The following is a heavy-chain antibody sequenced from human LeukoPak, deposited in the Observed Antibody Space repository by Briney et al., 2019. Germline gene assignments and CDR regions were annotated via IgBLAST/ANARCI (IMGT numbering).Heavy chain of an antibody. CDR2: IWYDGSNK. CDR3: ARDFYSSWYPVYYGMDV. CDR1: GFTFSSYG. J-gene: IGHJ6*04. Sequence: GRSPRLSCAASGFTFSSYGMHWVRQAPGKGLEWVAVIWYDGSNKYYADSVKGRFTTSRDNSKNTLYLQMNSLRAEDTAVYYCARDFYSSWYPVYYGMDVWGKGTTVGVSS. V-gene: IGHV3-33*01. D-gene: IGHD6-13*01.